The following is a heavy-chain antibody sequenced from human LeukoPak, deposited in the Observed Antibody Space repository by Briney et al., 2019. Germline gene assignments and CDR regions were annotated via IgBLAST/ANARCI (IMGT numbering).Heavy chain of an antibody. Sequence: SETLSLTCTVSGGSISSYYWSWIRQPAGKGLEWIGRICTSGSTNCNPSLKSRVTMLVDTSKNQFSLKLSSVTAADTAVYYCAREFNDFWSGYQEYYFDYWGQGTLVTVSS. D-gene: IGHD3-3*01. CDR2: ICTSGST. CDR3: AREFNDFWSGYQEYYFDY. CDR1: GGSISSYY. J-gene: IGHJ4*02. V-gene: IGHV4-4*07.